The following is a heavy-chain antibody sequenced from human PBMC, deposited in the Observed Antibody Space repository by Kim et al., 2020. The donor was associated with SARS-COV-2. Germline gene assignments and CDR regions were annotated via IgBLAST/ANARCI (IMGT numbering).Heavy chain of an antibody. CDR3: AKDLTMIVGPGYFDY. Sequence: GGSLRLSCAASGFTFSSYAMSWVRQAPGKGLEWVSAISGSGGSTYYADSVKGRFTISRDNSKNTLYLQMNSLRAEDTAVYYCAKDLTMIVGPGYFDYWGQGTLVTVSS. CDR1: GFTFSSYA. CDR2: ISGSGGST. D-gene: IGHD3-22*01. J-gene: IGHJ4*02. V-gene: IGHV3-23*01.